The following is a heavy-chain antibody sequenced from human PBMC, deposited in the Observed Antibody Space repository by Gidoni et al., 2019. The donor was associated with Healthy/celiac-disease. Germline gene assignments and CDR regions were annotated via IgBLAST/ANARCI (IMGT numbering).Heavy chain of an antibody. V-gene: IGHV3-33*01. Sequence: QVQLVESVGGVVQPVRSLRLSCAASGFPFSSYGMHWVRQAPGKGLEWVAVIWYDGSNKYYADSVKGRFTISRDNSKNTLYLQMNSLRAEDTAVYYCAREAVKLRAMIDYWGQGTLVTVSS. CDR1: GFPFSSYG. CDR2: IWYDGSNK. CDR3: AREAVKLRAMIDY. J-gene: IGHJ4*02. D-gene: IGHD3-22*01.